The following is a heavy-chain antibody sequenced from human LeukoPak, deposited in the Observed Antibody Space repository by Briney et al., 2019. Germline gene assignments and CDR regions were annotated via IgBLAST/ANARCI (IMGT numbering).Heavy chain of an antibody. CDR2: IYSGGST. J-gene: IGHJ4*02. Sequence: GGSLRLSCAASGFTVSSNYVSWVRQAPGKGLEWVSVIYSGGSTYYADSVKGRFTISRDNSKNTLYLQMNSLRAEDTAVYYCARLIDYGDYRYWGQGTLVTVSS. CDR3: ARLIDYGDYRY. V-gene: IGHV3-53*01. D-gene: IGHD4-17*01. CDR1: GFTVSSNY.